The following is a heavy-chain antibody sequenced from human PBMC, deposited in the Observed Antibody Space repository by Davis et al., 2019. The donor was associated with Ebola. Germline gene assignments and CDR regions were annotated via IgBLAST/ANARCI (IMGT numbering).Heavy chain of an antibody. V-gene: IGHV1-18*01. CDR1: GYTFTSYG. Sequence: ASVHVSCMASGYTFTSYGISWVRQAPGQGLEWMGWISAYNGNTNYAQKLQGRVTMTTDTSTSTAYMELRSLRSDDTAVYYCARALTTVTTGWFDPWGQGTLVTVSS. CDR3: ARALTTVTTGWFDP. D-gene: IGHD4-17*01. J-gene: IGHJ5*02. CDR2: ISAYNGNT.